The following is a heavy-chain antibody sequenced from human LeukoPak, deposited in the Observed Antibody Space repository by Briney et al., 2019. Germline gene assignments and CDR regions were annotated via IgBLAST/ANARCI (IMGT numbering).Heavy chain of an antibody. CDR2: IYYSGST. CDR3: ARGLLCSGSYYYYYGMDV. CDR1: GGSISSSSYY. Sequence: SGTLSLTCTVSGGSISSSSYYWGWIRQPPGKGLEWIGSIYYSGSTYYNPSLKSRVTISVDTSKNQFSLKLSSVTAADMAVYYCARGLLCSGSYYYYYGMDVWGQGTTVTVSS. J-gene: IGHJ6*02. V-gene: IGHV4-39*01. D-gene: IGHD1-26*01.